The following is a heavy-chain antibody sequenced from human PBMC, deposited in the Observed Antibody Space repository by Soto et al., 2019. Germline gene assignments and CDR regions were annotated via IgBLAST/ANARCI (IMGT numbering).Heavy chain of an antibody. CDR1: VGSISSYY. CDR2: IYYSGST. Sequence: SETLSLTCTVSVGSISSYYWSWIRQPPGKGLEWIGYIYYSGSTNYNPSLKSRVTISVDTSKNQFSLKLSSVTAADTAVYYCARHRGKDYDFWSGYYSQAPNYYMDVWGKGTTVTVSS. V-gene: IGHV4-59*08. D-gene: IGHD3-3*01. J-gene: IGHJ6*03. CDR3: ARHRGKDYDFWSGYYSQAPNYYMDV.